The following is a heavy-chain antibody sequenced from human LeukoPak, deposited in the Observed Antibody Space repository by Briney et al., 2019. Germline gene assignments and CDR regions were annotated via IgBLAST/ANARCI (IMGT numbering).Heavy chain of an antibody. J-gene: IGHJ6*02. CDR2: IYSSGTA. CDR3: ARGIYYYGMDV. V-gene: IGHV4-30-4*01. Sequence: SETLSLTCTVSAGSISNGNYYWSRIRQPPGKGLEWIGYIYSSGTAYYNPSLKSRVTISVDTSKNLFSLNLNSVTAADTAVYYCARGIYYYGMDVWGQGTTVTVSS. CDR1: AGSISNGNYY.